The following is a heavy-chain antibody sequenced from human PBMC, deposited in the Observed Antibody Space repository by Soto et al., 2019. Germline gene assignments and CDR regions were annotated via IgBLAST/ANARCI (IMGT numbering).Heavy chain of an antibody. D-gene: IGHD3-10*01. CDR2: IYYSGST. Sequence: SETLSLTCTVSGGSVSSGDYFLSWLRQSPGKRLEWIAYIYYSGSTNYNPSLKSRATISVETSKSQVSLTLTSMTAADAALYYCARSPNYYYYGFEVWGEGTAVTVSS. CDR1: GGSVSSGDYF. V-gene: IGHV4-61*08. CDR3: ARSPNYYYYGFEV. J-gene: IGHJ6*02.